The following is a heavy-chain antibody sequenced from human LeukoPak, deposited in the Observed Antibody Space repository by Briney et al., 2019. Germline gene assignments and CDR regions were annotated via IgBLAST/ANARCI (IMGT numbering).Heavy chain of an antibody. V-gene: IGHV1-18*01. D-gene: IGHD3-10*01. Sequence: ASVKVSCKASGYTFTSYGISWVRQAPGQGLEWMGWISAYNGNTNYAQKLQGRVTMTTDTSTSTAYMELRSLRSDDTAVYCCARHSITMVRGVIIRGPEYNWFDPWGQGTLVTVSS. J-gene: IGHJ5*02. CDR2: ISAYNGNT. CDR3: ARHSITMVRGVIIRGPEYNWFDP. CDR1: GYTFTSYG.